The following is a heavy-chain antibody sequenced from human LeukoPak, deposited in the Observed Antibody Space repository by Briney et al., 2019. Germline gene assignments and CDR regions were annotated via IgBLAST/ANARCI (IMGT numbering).Heavy chain of an antibody. CDR3: ARGVYIAAAQYGY. V-gene: IGHV4-59*01. D-gene: IGHD6-13*01. J-gene: IGHJ4*02. Sequence: SETLSLTCTVSGGSISSFFWNWIRQPPGKGLEWIGYIYYSGTTNYNPSLKSRVTISVDTSKSQFSLKLSSVTAADTAVYYCARGVYIAAAQYGYWGQGTLVSVSS. CDR1: GGSISSFF. CDR2: IYYSGTT.